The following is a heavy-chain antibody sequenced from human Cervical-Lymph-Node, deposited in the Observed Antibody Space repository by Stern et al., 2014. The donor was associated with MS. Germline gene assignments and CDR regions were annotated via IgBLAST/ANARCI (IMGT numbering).Heavy chain of an antibody. D-gene: IGHD2-2*01. Sequence: VQLVESGGGVVQPGGSLRLSCVASGFNFRSYGMHWVRQAPGKGLEWLTFISYDGSTKHYIDSVKGRFTLSRDNSKNTLYLQMNFLRAEDTALYYCAKEPVRGYQPLEDWGQGTLVTVSS. CDR1: GFNFRSYG. CDR3: AKEPVRGYQPLED. CDR2: ISYDGSTK. V-gene: IGHV3-30*18. J-gene: IGHJ4*02.